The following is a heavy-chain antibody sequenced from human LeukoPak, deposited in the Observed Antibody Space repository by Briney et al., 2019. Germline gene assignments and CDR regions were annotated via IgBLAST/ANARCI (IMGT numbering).Heavy chain of an antibody. J-gene: IGHJ3*02. Sequence: SQTLSLTCTVSGGSISSGGYYWSWIRQHPGKGLEWIGYIYYSGSTYYNPSLKSRVTISVDTSKDQFSLKLSSVTAADTAVYYWSKSTPFDLGWGGPPEAFDIWGQGTMVTVSS. D-gene: IGHD3-16*01. V-gene: IGHV4-31*03. CDR1: GGSISSGGYY. CDR2: IYYSGST. CDR3: SKSTPFDLGWGGPPEAFDI.